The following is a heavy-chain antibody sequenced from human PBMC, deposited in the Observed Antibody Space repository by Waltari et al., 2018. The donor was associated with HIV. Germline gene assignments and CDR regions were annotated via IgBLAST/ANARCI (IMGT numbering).Heavy chain of an antibody. Sequence: QVQLVQSGAEVKKPGASVKVSCKASGYTFTSYDINWVRQATGQGLEWMGLVRSDRWNASYGQKDQGRGAMTRDNSISTAYMERSSLSSEDTSVYYWARGRRYCSGGSCVVGYWCQGTLVAVSS. V-gene: IGHV1-8*01. CDR2: VRSDRWNA. CDR3: ARGRRYCSGGSCVVGY. CDR1: GYTFTSYD. D-gene: IGHD2-15*01. J-gene: IGHJ4*02.